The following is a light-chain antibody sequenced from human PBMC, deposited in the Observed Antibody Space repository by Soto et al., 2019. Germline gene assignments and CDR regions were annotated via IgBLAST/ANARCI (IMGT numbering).Light chain of an antibody. V-gene: IGKV1-39*01. CDR1: QSIGSY. CDR3: QQSDSTPPT. Sequence: DIRMTQSPASLSASVGDRVTLTCRASQSIGSYLNWYQHKPGKAPKLLIYGASNLQSGVPSRFSGSGSGTDFTLTISSLQPEDFATYYCQQSDSTPPTFGQGTRLEIK. J-gene: IGKJ5*01. CDR2: GAS.